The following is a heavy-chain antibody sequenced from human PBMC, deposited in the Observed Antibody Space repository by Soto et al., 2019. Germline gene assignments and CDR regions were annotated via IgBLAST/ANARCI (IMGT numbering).Heavy chain of an antibody. D-gene: IGHD3-10*01. CDR2: INHSGST. V-gene: IGHV4-34*01. CDR1: CWSFGGYY. Sequence: SDTLSLTCAVYCWSFGGYYWTWIRQSPGTGLEWIGEINHSGSTNYNPSLKSRVTISVDTSKNQFSLKLTSVTAADTAVYYCARDTARAMVRIYYGMDVWGQGTTVT. CDR3: ARDTARAMVRIYYGMDV. J-gene: IGHJ6*02.